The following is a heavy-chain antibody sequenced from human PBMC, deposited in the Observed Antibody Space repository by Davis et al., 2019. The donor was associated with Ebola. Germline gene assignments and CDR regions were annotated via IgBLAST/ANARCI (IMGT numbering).Heavy chain of an antibody. CDR1: GDSVSSAG. D-gene: IGHD5-12*01. CDR3: ARGWLRSGFDY. CDR2: TYYKSKWYN. J-gene: IGHJ4*02. Sequence: HSQTLSLTCAISGDSVSSAGWNWIRQSPSRGLEWLGRTYYKSKWYNDYAVSVKSRITINPDTSKNQFSLQLNSVTPEDTAVYYCARGWLRSGFDYWGQGILVTVS. V-gene: IGHV6-1*01.